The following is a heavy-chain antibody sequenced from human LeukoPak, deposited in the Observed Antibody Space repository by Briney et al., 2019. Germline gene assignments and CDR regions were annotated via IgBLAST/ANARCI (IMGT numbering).Heavy chain of an antibody. CDR3: AREATVEDAFDI. CDR1: GGTFSSYA. Sequence: EASVTVSCKASGGTFSSYAISWVRQAPGQGLEWMGGIIPIFGTANYAQKFQGRVTITADESTSTAYMELSSLRSEDTAVYYCAREATVEDAFDIWGQGTMVTVSS. V-gene: IGHV1-69*13. CDR2: IIPIFGTA. J-gene: IGHJ3*02. D-gene: IGHD4-23*01.